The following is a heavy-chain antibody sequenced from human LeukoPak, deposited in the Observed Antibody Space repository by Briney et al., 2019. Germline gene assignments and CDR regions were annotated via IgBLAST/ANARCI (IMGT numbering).Heavy chain of an antibody. CDR2: IYYSGST. D-gene: IGHD3-10*01. Sequence: SETLSLTCTVSGGSISSYYWSWIRQPPGKGLEWIGYIYYSGSTNYNPSLKSRVTISVDTSKNQFSLKLSSVTVADTAVYYCAGQRGPYYFDYWGQGTLVTVSS. J-gene: IGHJ4*02. V-gene: IGHV4-59*01. CDR1: GGSISSYY. CDR3: AGQRGPYYFDY.